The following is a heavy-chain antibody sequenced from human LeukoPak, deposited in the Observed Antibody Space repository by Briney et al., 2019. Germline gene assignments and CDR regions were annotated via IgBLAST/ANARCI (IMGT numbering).Heavy chain of an antibody. Sequence: GESLKISCKGPGYSFTSYWIGWVRQMPGKGLEWMGIIYPGDSDTRYSPSFQGQVTISADKSISTAYLQWSSLKASDTAMYYCARHDGDYDILTGPAGYWGQGTLVTVSS. CDR2: IYPGDSDT. CDR3: ARHDGDYDILTGPAGY. CDR1: GYSFTSYW. V-gene: IGHV5-51*01. J-gene: IGHJ4*02. D-gene: IGHD3-9*01.